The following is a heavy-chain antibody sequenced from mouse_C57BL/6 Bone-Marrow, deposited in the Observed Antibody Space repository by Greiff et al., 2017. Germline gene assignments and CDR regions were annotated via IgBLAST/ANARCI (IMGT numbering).Heavy chain of an antibody. CDR3: ARGCWDDAMDY. Sequence: VQLKQPGAELVKPGASVKLSCKASGYTFTSYWMQWVKQRPGQGLEWIGEIDPSDSYTNYNQKFKGRATLTVVTSSSPAYMQLSSLTSEDSAFYYCARGCWDDAMDYWDQGTSVTVSS. V-gene: IGHV1-50*01. J-gene: IGHJ4*01. CDR1: GYTFTSYW. D-gene: IGHD4-1*01. CDR2: IDPSDSYT.